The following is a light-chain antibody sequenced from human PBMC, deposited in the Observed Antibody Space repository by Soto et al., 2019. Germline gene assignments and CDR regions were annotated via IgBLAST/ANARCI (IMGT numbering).Light chain of an antibody. CDR2: DVI. CDR3: SSYAGINTLV. CDR1: NTDVGAYDY. Sequence: QSALTQPASVSGSPGQSITISCSGTNTDVGAYDYVSWYQQHPGKAPKLILYDVINRPSGVSDRFSGSKSGNTATLTVSGLQAEDEADYHCSSYAGINTLVFGGGTKLTVL. V-gene: IGLV2-14*03. J-gene: IGLJ2*01.